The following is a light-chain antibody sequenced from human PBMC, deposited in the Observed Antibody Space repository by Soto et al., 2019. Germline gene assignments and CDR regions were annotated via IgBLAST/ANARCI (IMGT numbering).Light chain of an antibody. Sequence: QSVLTQPPSVSGAPGKRVTISCTGSSSNIGAGYDVHWYQQLPGTAPKLLIYGNSNRPSGVPDRFSGSKSGTSASLAITGLQAEDEADYYCQSYDSSFHVVFGGGTKLTVL. V-gene: IGLV1-40*01. J-gene: IGLJ2*01. CDR2: GNS. CDR1: SSNIGAGYD. CDR3: QSYDSSFHVV.